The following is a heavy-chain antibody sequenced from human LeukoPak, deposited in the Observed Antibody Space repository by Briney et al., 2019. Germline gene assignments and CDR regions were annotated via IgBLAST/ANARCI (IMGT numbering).Heavy chain of an antibody. CDR2: ISSSGSTI. CDR3: ASGWEKLGIGGYYYMDV. D-gene: IGHD1-26*01. V-gene: IGHV3-11*01. Sequence: GGSLRLSCAASGFTFSNAWMNWVRQAPGKGLEWVSYISSSGSTIYYADSVKGRFTISRDNAKNSLYLQMNSLRAEDTAVYYCASGWEKLGIGGYYYMDVWGKGTTVTVPS. J-gene: IGHJ6*03. CDR1: GFTFSNAW.